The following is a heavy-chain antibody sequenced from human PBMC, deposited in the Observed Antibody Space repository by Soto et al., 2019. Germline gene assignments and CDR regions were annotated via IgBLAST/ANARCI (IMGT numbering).Heavy chain of an antibody. J-gene: IGHJ4*02. V-gene: IGHV1-46*01. D-gene: IGHD2-2*01. CDR3: ARGAHADIVVVPAADYYFDY. CDR1: GYTFTSYY. CDR2: INPSGGST. Sequence: ASVKVSCKASGYTFTSYYMHWVRQTPGQGLEWMGIINPSGGSTSYAQKFQGRVTMTRDTSTSTVYMELSSLRSEDTAVYYCARGAHADIVVVPAADYYFDYWGQGTLVTVSS.